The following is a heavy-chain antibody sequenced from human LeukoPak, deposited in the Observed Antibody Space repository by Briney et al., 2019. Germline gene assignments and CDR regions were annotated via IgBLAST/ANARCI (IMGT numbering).Heavy chain of an antibody. J-gene: IGHJ4*02. D-gene: IGHD6-13*01. CDR3: ARGVYVAAAQYGY. V-gene: IGHV4-59*01. CDR2: IYYSGTT. CDR1: GGSISSYY. Sequence: PSETLSLTCTVSGGSISSYYWSWIRQPPGKGLEWIGYIYYSGTTNYNPSLKSRVTIAVDTSKNQFSLKLSSVTAADTAVYYCARGVYVAAAQYGYWGQGTLVTVSS.